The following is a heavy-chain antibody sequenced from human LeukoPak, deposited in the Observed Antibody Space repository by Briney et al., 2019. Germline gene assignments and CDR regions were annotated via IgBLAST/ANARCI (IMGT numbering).Heavy chain of an antibody. CDR1: GYSFTGYY. CDR2: INPNSGGT. V-gene: IGHV1-2*02. Sequence: ASVKVSCKASGYSFTGYYMHWVRQAPGQGLEWMGWINPNSGGTNYAQKFQGRVTMTRDTPISTAYMELSRLTSDDTAVYYCARGGDYNWNFDYWGQGTLVTVSS. D-gene: IGHD1-20*01. CDR3: ARGGDYNWNFDY. J-gene: IGHJ4*02.